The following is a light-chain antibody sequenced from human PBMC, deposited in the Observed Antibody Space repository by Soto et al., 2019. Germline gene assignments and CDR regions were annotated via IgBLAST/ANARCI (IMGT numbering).Light chain of an antibody. CDR1: QDLDRW. V-gene: IGKV1-12*01. CDR3: KKSRSFPLT. Sequence: DIQMTQSPSSLSASVGDRVTITCRASQDLDRWLAWYQQKPGEAPKVLIFAASSLQSGLPSRFRGGGSGTEFSLTISTLQLEVFATYYCKKSRSFPLTLGGGTKVDIK. CDR2: AAS. J-gene: IGKJ4*01.